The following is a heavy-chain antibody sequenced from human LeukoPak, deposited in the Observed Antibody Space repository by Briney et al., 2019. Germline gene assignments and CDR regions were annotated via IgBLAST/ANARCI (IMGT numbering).Heavy chain of an antibody. Sequence: SETLSLTCTVSGGSISSSSYYWGWIRQPPGKGLEWIGSIYYSGSTYYNPSLKSRVTISVDTSKNQFSLKLSSVAAADTAVYYCARGAVAGGFLAFDIWGQGTMVTVSS. V-gene: IGHV4-39*01. CDR3: ARGAVAGGFLAFDI. CDR2: IYYSGST. D-gene: IGHD6-19*01. J-gene: IGHJ3*02. CDR1: GGSISSSSYY.